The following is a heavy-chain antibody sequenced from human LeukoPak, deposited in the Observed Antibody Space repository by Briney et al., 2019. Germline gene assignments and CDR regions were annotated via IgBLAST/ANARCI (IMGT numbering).Heavy chain of an antibody. CDR1: GGSISSGDYY. J-gene: IGHJ5*02. Sequence: SETLSLTCTVSGGSISSGDYYWSWIRQPPGKGLEWIGYIYYSGSTYYNPSLKSRVTISVDTSKNQFSLKLSSVTAADTAVYYCARWGGGATDFDPWGQGTLVTVSS. CDR3: ARWGGGATDFDP. V-gene: IGHV4-30-4*01. D-gene: IGHD3-16*01. CDR2: IYYSGST.